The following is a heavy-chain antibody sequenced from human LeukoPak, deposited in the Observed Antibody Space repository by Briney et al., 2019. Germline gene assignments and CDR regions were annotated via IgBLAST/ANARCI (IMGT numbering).Heavy chain of an antibody. D-gene: IGHD2-21*02. Sequence: SETLSLTCTVSGGSISSSSYYWGWIRQPPGKGLEWIGSIYYSGSTYYNPSLKSRVTISVDTSKNQFSLKLSSVTAADTAVYYCARHRPPLPYCGGDCYSAWFDPWGQGTLVTVSS. J-gene: IGHJ5*02. V-gene: IGHV4-39*01. CDR3: ARHRPPLPYCGGDCYSAWFDP. CDR1: GGSISSSSYY. CDR2: IYYSGST.